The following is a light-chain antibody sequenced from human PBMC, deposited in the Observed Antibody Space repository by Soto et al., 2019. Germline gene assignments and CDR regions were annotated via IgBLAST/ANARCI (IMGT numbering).Light chain of an antibody. CDR1: RSVGGF. J-gene: IGKJ2*01. Sequence: EIVVTQSPATISLSARESAPLSCRASRSVGGFLTWFQQRPGQAPRLLIYDASNSATGIPARFRGSGSGTDFTLTISSLEPEDFVIYYCPERFTWPYTFGQGNNIDIK. V-gene: IGKV3-11*01. CDR3: PERFTWPYT. CDR2: DAS.